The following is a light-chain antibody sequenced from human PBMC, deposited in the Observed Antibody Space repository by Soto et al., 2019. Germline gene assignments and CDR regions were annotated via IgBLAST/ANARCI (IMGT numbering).Light chain of an antibody. CDR2: AAS. J-gene: IGKJ5*01. Sequence: DVQMSQSPSSLSASVGDRVTITCRAAESISRHLNWYQQKPGRAPDLLIYAASTLQNGVPSRFTGSGSGTEFTLTITGLQLEDFATYYCQQDYSTLATFGQGTRLEIK. CDR1: ESISRH. CDR3: QQDYSTLAT. V-gene: IGKV1-39*01.